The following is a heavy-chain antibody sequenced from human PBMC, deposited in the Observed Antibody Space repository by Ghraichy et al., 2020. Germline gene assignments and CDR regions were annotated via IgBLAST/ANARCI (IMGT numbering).Heavy chain of an antibody. V-gene: IGHV3-30*02. Sequence: GGSLRLSCAASGFTFSTYGMHWVRQAPGKGLEWVAFIRYDGSNKYYADSVKGRFTISRDNSKNTLYLQMNSLRVEDTAVYYCAKDSSFGVAKYYFDSWGQGTLVTVSS. CDR3: AKDSSFGVAKYYFDS. J-gene: IGHJ4*02. CDR1: GFTFSTYG. CDR2: IRYDGSNK. D-gene: IGHD3-3*01.